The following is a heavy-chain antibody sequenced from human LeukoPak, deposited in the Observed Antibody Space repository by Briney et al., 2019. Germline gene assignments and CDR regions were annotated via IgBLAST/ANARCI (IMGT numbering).Heavy chain of an antibody. V-gene: IGHV4-59*08. J-gene: IGHJ4*02. CDR1: GGSISSDY. Sequence: SETLSLTCTVSGGSISSDYWSWIRQPPGKGLEWIGYIYYSGSTNYTPSLKSRVTISIDTSKNQFSLKLSSVTAADTAVYYCARRGYSSGWYYFDYWGQGTLVTVSS. D-gene: IGHD6-19*01. CDR2: IYYSGST. CDR3: ARRGYSSGWYYFDY.